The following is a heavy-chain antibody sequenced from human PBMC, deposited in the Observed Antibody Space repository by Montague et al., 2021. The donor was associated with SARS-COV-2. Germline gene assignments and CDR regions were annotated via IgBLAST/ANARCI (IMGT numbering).Heavy chain of an antibody. V-gene: IGHV4-34*01. D-gene: IGHD2-2*01. J-gene: IGHJ6*02. CDR3: TREGYQVLWSDYYYYGMDV. Sequence: SETLSLTCAVYGGSFSGYYWSWIRQPSGKGLEWIGEINHSGSTNYNPSLKGRVTISVDTSKNQFSLKLSSVTAADTAVYYCTREGYQVLWSDYYYYGMDVWGQGTTVTVSS. CDR2: INHSGST. CDR1: GGSFSGYY.